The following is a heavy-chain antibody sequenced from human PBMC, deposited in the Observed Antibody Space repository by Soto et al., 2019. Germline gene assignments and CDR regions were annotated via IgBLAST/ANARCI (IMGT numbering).Heavy chain of an antibody. CDR1: GFTFSSYA. J-gene: IGHJ4*02. CDR2: IYGSGGGI. Sequence: EVQLLESGGGLVQPGGSLRLSCAASGFTFSSYAMIWVRQAPGKGLESVSGIYGSGGGISYADSVKGRFTISRDNSRNTLFLQMDSLRADDTAVYRCAKDAVSGDGVWLAECWGQGTLVTVSS. V-gene: IGHV3-23*01. CDR3: AKDAVSGDGVWLAEC. D-gene: IGHD4-17*01.